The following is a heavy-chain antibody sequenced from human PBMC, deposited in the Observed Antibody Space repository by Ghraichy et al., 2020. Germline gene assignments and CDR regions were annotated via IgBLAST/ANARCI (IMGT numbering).Heavy chain of an antibody. CDR3: ARRAPLGCLDY. CDR1: GGSISSSSYY. V-gene: IGHV4-39*01. Sequence: SETLSLTCTVSGGSISSSSYYWGWIRQPPGKGLEWIGSIYYSGSTYYNPSLKSRVTISVDTSKNQFSLKLSSVTAADTAVYYCARRAPLGCLDYWGQGTLVTVSS. J-gene: IGHJ4*02. CDR2: IYYSGST.